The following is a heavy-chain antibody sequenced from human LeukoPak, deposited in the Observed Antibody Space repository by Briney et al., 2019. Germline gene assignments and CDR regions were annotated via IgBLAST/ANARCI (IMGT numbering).Heavy chain of an antibody. J-gene: IGHJ6*02. CDR3: ARATVTTSYGMDV. V-gene: IGHV4-39*07. D-gene: IGHD4-17*01. CDR2: IYYSGST. CDR1: GGSISSSSYY. Sequence: PSETLSLTCTVSGGSISSSSYYWGWIRQPPGKGLEWIGFIYYSGSTYYNPSLKSRVTISVDTSENQFSLKVSSVTAADTAVYHCARATVTTSYGMDVWGQGTTVIVSS.